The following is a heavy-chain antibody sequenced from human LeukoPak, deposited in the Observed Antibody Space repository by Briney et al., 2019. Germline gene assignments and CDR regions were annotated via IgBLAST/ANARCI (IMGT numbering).Heavy chain of an antibody. V-gene: IGHV4-39*01. CDR2: IYYSGST. CDR3: ARVHKYYDIWTGWVDY. Sequence: SETLSLTCTVSGGSISSTINYWGWIRQPPGKGLEWIGSIYYSGSTYYKSSLKSRVTISVDTSKNQFSLKLSSVTAADTAVYYCARVHKYYDIWTGWVDYWGQGTLVTVSS. J-gene: IGHJ4*02. D-gene: IGHD3-9*01. CDR1: GGSISSTINY.